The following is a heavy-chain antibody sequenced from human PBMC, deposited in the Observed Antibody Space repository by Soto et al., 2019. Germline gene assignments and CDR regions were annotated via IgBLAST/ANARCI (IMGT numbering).Heavy chain of an antibody. Sequence: SETLSLTCAVYGGSFSGYYWSWIRQPPGKGLEWIGEINHSGSTNYNPSLKSRVTISVDTSKNQFSLKLSSETAADTAVYYCARPYYDIGSGQDVWGQGTTVTSP. J-gene: IGHJ6*02. CDR1: GGSFSGYY. V-gene: IGHV4-34*01. CDR3: ARPYYDIGSGQDV. D-gene: IGHD3-9*01. CDR2: INHSGST.